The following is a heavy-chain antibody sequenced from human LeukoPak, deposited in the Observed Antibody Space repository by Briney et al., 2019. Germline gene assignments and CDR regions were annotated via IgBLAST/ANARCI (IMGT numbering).Heavy chain of an antibody. CDR3: ARDRMVLLWFGESDRYDY. Sequence: GASVKVSCKASGYTFTSYGISWVRQAPGQGLEWMGWISAYNGNTNYAQKLQGRVTMTTDTSTSTAYMELRSLRSDDTAVYYCARDRMVLLWFGESDRYDYWGQGTLVTVSS. D-gene: IGHD3-10*01. J-gene: IGHJ4*02. CDR1: GYTFTSYG. CDR2: ISAYNGNT. V-gene: IGHV1-18*01.